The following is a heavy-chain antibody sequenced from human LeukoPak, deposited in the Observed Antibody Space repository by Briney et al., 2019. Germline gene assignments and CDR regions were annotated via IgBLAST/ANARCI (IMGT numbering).Heavy chain of an antibody. CDR1: GGSISSGSYY. D-gene: IGHD2-2*01. J-gene: IGHJ6*03. CDR2: IYTSGST. CDR3: ASEGVVPAAMTDYYYYMDV. V-gene: IGHV4-61*02. Sequence: PSQTLSLTCTVSGGSISSGSYYWRWLRQPAGKGGEWVGRIYTSGSTNYNPSRKSRVTISVDTSKTQFSLKLSSVTAADTAVYYCASEGVVPAAMTDYYYYMDVWGKGTTVTVSS.